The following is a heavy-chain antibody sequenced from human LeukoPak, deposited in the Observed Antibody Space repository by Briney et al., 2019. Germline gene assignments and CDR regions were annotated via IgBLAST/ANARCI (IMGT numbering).Heavy chain of an antibody. V-gene: IGHV1-46*01. CDR2: INPSGGST. J-gene: IGHJ3*02. Sequence: ASVKVSCKASGYTFTSYYMHWVRQAPGQGLEWMGIINPSGGSTSYAQKFQGRATMTRDTSTSTVYMELSSLRSEDTAVYYCARDSGTIFGVVTFAFDIWGQGTMVTVSS. CDR3: ARDSGTIFGVVTFAFDI. CDR1: GYTFTSYY. D-gene: IGHD3-3*01.